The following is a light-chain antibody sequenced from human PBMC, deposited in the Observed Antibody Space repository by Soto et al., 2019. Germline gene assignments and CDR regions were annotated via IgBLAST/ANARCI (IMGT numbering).Light chain of an antibody. CDR2: GTS. V-gene: IGKV3-20*01. Sequence: EIVLTQSPGTLSLSPGERAPLSCRVSQSVISTSLAWYQQKPGQGPRLLIYGTSLRATGIPDRFSGSGSGTDFTLTISRLEPEDFAVYFCQQYSTSPLTFGGGTKVEIK. J-gene: IGKJ4*01. CDR3: QQYSTSPLT. CDR1: QSVISTS.